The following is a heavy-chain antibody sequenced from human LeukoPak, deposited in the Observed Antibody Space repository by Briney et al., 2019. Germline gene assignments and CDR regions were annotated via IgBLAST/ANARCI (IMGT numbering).Heavy chain of an antibody. V-gene: IGHV3-21*01. J-gene: IGHJ6*03. CDR2: ISSSSSYI. Sequence: PGGSLRLSCAASGFTFSSYSMNWVRQAPGKGLEWVSSISSSSSYIYYADSVKGRFTISRDNSKNTLYLQMNSLRAEDTAVYYCAKDGAVVVPAANMDVWGKGTTVTISS. D-gene: IGHD2-2*01. CDR3: AKDGAVVVPAANMDV. CDR1: GFTFSSYS.